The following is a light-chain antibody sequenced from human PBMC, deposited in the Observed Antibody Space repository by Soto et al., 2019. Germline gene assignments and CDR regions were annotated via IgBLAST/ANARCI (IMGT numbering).Light chain of an antibody. V-gene: IGKV3-20*01. CDR3: QQYGGSPQT. Sequence: EIVLTQSPGTLALSPGEGATLSCRASQSVSKYLAWYQQKPGQAPRLLIYGASSRATGIPDSFSGSGSGTDFALTISRLEPEDFAVYYCQQYGGSPQTFSQGTK. J-gene: IGKJ1*01. CDR1: QSVSKY. CDR2: GAS.